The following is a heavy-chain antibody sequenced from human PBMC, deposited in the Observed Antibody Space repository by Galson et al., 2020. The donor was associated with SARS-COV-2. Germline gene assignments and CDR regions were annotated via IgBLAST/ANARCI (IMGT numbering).Heavy chain of an antibody. CDR2: IYYSGST. V-gene: IGHV4-39*01. CDR1: GGSISSSSYY. CDR3: ARSSRDYDILTGYYYY. J-gene: IGHJ4*02. D-gene: IGHD3-9*01. Sequence: SETLSLTCTVSGGSISSSSYYWGWIRQPPGKGLEWIGSIYYSGSTYYNPSLKSRVTISVDTSKNQFSLKLSSVTAADTAVYYCARSSRDYDILTGYYYYWGQGTLVTVSS.